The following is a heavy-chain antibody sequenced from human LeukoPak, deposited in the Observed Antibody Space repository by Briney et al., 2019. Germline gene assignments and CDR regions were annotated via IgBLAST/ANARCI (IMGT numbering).Heavy chain of an antibody. CDR2: IYYSGST. J-gene: IGHJ6*02. CDR1: GGSISSYY. Sequence: SETLSLTCTVSGGSISSYYWSWIRQPPGKGLEWIGYIYYSGSTNYNPSLKSRVTISVDTSKNQFSLKLSSVTAADTAVHYCARQTRFPTALYYYYGMDVWGQGTTVTVSS. CDR3: ARQTRFPTALYYYYGMDV. D-gene: IGHD3-3*01. V-gene: IGHV4-59*08.